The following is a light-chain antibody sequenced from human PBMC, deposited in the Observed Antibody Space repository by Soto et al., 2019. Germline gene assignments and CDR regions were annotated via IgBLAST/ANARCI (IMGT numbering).Light chain of an antibody. CDR2: DAS. V-gene: IGKV3-11*01. CDR3: QQLDSYPLT. CDR1: QSIGLA. J-gene: IGKJ4*01. Sequence: EIVLTQSPATLSLSPGERATLSCRASQSIGLAIAWYQHKPGQAPRLLIFDASQRATGIPARFSGSGSGTDFTLTISSLQPEDFATYYCQQLDSYPLTFGGGTKVDIK.